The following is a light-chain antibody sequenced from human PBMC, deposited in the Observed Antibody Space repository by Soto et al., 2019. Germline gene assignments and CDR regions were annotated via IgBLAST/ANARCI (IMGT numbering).Light chain of an antibody. V-gene: IGLV2-8*01. Sequence: QSALTQPPSASGSPGQSVTISCAGTSNDVGAHNYVSWYQQHPGEAPRLMIYEVSKRPSGVPDRFSGSKSGNTASLTVSGLQAEDEADYYCSSYAGMFGGGTKLTVL. CDR2: EVS. CDR1: SNDVGAHNY. CDR3: SSYAGM. J-gene: IGLJ3*02.